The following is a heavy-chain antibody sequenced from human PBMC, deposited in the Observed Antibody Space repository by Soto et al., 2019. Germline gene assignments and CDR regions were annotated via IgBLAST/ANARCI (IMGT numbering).Heavy chain of an antibody. V-gene: IGHV4-59*08. CDR1: GDSITNYY. D-gene: IGHD2-21*01. CDR3: ARNRDRGYNYYGMDV. Sequence: QEQLQESGPGLVKPSETLSLTCSVSGDSITNYYWTWIRQPPGKGLEWIGYIYYSGSTNYNPSLKRRLTISVDTSNNQFSLKLTSVTAADTAVYYCARNRDRGYNYYGMDVWGQGTTVTVSS. CDR2: IYYSGST. J-gene: IGHJ6*02.